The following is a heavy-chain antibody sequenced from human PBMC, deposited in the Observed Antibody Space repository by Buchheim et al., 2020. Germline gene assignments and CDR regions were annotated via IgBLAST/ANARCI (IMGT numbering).Heavy chain of an antibody. CDR2: ISGSGGST. D-gene: IGHD6-13*01. CDR1: GFTFSSYA. V-gene: IGHV3-23*01. CDR3: AKEGVASSWYPLGDYFDY. Sequence: EVQLLESGGGLVQPGGSLRLSCAASGFTFSSYAMSWVRQAPGKGLEWVSAISGSGGSTYYADSVKGRFTISRDNSKNTMYLQMNSLRAEDTAVYYCAKEGVASSWYPLGDYFDYWGQGTL. J-gene: IGHJ4*02.